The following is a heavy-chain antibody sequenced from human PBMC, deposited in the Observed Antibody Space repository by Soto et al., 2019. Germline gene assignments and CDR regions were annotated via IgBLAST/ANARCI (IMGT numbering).Heavy chain of an antibody. D-gene: IGHD6-13*01. J-gene: IGHJ6*02. CDR1: GGTFSSYS. Sequence: SVKVSCKASGGTFSSYSISWVRQAPGQGLEWMGGSIPIFGTANYAQKFQGRVTITADESTSTAYRELSSLSSEDTAVYYCAREGYSTHTRAHYYYYYGMDVWGQGTTGTVS. V-gene: IGHV1-69*13. CDR3: AREGYSTHTRAHYYYYYGMDV. CDR2: SIPIFGTA.